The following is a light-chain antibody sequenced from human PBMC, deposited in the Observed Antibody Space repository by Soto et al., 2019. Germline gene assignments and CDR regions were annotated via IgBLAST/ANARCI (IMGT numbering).Light chain of an antibody. CDR3: QSYDSSLSGHYV. J-gene: IGLJ1*01. Sequence: QSALTQPPSVSGAPGQRVTISCTGSSSNIAAGYDVHWYQQLPGTAPKLLVYGNSNRPSGVPDRFSGSKSGTSASLAITGLQAEYEADYYCQSYDSSLSGHYVFGTGTKLTVL. CDR2: GNS. V-gene: IGLV1-40*01. CDR1: SSNIAAGYD.